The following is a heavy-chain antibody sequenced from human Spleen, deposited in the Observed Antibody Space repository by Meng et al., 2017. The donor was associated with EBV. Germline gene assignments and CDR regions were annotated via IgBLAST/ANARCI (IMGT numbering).Heavy chain of an antibody. CDR3: ARAFGGYTYYFDY. CDR1: GFTLGSYS. D-gene: IGHD5-12*01. CDR2: ISSSSRFK. Sequence: EVQLVESGGGLVKPGGSLRLSCAASGFTLGSYSMNWVRQAPGKGLEWVSSISSSSRFKHYADSVRGRFTISRDNAENSLYLQMNSLTAEDTAVYYCARAFGGYTYYFDYWGQGTLVTVSS. V-gene: IGHV3-21*01. J-gene: IGHJ4*02.